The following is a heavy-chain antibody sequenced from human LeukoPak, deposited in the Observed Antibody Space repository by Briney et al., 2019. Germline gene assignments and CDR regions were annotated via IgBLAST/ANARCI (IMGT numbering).Heavy chain of an antibody. D-gene: IGHD6-13*01. Sequence: GGSLRLSCAASGFTFSDYYMSWIRQAPGKGLEWVSYISSSSSYTNYADSVKGRFTISRDNAKNSLYLQMNSLRAEDTAVYYCPRDGYSSSWYWFDYWGQGTLVTVSS. J-gene: IGHJ4*02. CDR1: GFTFSDYY. CDR3: PRDGYSSSWYWFDY. V-gene: IGHV3-11*06. CDR2: ISSSSSYT.